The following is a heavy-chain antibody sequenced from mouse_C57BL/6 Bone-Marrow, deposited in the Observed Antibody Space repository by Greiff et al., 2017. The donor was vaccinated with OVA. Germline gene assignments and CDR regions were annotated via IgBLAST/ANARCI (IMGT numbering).Heavy chain of an antibody. J-gene: IGHJ4*01. V-gene: IGHV1-18*01. D-gene: IGHD2-2*01. CDR3: ALYGYERDYYAMDY. Sequence: EVQLQQSGPELVKPGASVKIPCKASGYTFTDYNMDWVKQSHGKSLEWIGDINPNNGGTIYNQKFKGKATLTVDKSSSTAYMELRSLTSEDTAVYYCALYGYERDYYAMDYWGQGTSVTVSS. CDR1: GYTFTDYN. CDR2: INPNNGGT.